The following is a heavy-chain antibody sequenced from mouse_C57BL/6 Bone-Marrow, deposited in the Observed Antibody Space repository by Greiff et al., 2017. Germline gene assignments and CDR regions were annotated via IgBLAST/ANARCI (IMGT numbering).Heavy chain of an antibody. V-gene: IGHV5-6*02. J-gene: IGHJ3*01. CDR1: GFPFSSYG. CDR2: ISSGGSYT. D-gene: IGHD2-2*01. Sequence: EVKLVESGGDLVKPGGSLKLSCAASGFPFSSYGMSWVRQTPDKRLEWVATISSGGSYTYYPDSVKGRFTISRDNAKNTLYLQMSSLKSEDTAMYYCARLGGYDGAWFAYWGQGTLVTVSA. CDR3: ARLGGYDGAWFAY.